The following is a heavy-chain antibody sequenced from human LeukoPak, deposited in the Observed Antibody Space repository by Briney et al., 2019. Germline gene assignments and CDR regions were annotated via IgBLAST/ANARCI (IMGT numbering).Heavy chain of an antibody. V-gene: IGHV4-4*07. CDR1: GGSISSYY. CDR2: IYTSGST. D-gene: IGHD6-19*01. Sequence: SETLSLTCTVSGGSISSYYWSWIRQPAGKGLEWIGRIYTSGSTNYNPSLKSRVTMSVDTSKNQFSLKLSSVTAADTAVYYCARSDSSGWYDPFDYWGQGTLATVSS. J-gene: IGHJ4*02. CDR3: ARSDSSGWYDPFDY.